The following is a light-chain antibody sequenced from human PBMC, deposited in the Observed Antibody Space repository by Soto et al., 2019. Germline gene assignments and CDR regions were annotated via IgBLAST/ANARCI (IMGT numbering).Light chain of an antibody. V-gene: IGLV1-51*01. CDR2: DNN. J-gene: IGLJ2*01. CDR3: ETWDDSLPGAV. Sequence: QSVLTQPPSVSAAPGQKVTISCSGSSSNIGTNYVSWYQQLPGTVPTLLIYDNNKRPSGIPDRFSASKSGTSATPDITGLQIGDEADYYCETWDDSLPGAVFGGGTKVTVL. CDR1: SSNIGTNY.